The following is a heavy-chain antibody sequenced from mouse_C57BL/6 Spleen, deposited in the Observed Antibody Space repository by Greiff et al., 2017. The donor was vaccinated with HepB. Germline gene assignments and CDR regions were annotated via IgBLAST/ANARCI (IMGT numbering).Heavy chain of an antibody. CDR3: ARGYYSNYAYFDY. V-gene: IGHV1-4*01. J-gene: IGHJ2*01. CDR2: INPSSGYT. D-gene: IGHD2-5*01. CDR1: GYTFTSYT. Sequence: VKLMESGAELARPGASVKMSCKASGYTFTSYTMHWVKQRPGQGLEWIGYINPSSGYTKYNQKFKDKATLTADKSSSTAYMQLSSLTSEDSAVYYCARGYYSNYAYFDYWGQGTTLTVSS.